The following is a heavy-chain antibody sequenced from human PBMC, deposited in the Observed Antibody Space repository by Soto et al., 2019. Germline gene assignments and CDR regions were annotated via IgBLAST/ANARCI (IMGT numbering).Heavy chain of an antibody. Sequence: QVQLVESGGGVVQPGRSLRLSCAASGFTFSSYGMHWVRQAPGKGLEWVAVIWYDGSNKYYADSVKGRFTISRDNSKNTLYLQMNSLRVEDTAVYYCARDLGDIVVVPAARGGDYYGMDVWGQGTTVTVSS. CDR2: IWYDGSNK. CDR1: GFTFSSYG. CDR3: ARDLGDIVVVPAARGGDYYGMDV. J-gene: IGHJ6*02. D-gene: IGHD2-2*01. V-gene: IGHV3-33*01.